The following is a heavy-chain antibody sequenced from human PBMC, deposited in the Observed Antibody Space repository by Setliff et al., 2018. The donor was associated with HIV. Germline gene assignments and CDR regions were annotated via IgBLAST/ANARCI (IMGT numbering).Heavy chain of an antibody. CDR2: IYSGGDA. CDR1: GLSISSNY. V-gene: IGHV3-66*02. Sequence: GGSLRLSCAASGLSISSNYMSWVRQAPGKGLEWVSIIYSGGDAYYSDSLKGRFTISRDNSRNTLYLQMSSLRADDTAVYYCVSHSTYMAFHMWGLGTMVTVSS. D-gene: IGHD3-16*01. J-gene: IGHJ3*02. CDR3: VSHSTYMAFHM.